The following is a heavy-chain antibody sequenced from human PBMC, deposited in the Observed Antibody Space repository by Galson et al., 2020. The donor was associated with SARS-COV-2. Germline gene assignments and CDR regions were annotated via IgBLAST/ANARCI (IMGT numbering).Heavy chain of an antibody. D-gene: IGHD3-10*01. Sequence: GESLKISCKGSGYSFTSYWIAWVRQMPGKGLEWMGIIYPGDSDTRYSPSFQGQVTISADKSISTAYLQWSSLKASDTAMYYCARHSSRSGSFPNSPFDYWGQGTLVTVSS. CDR2: IYPGDSDT. J-gene: IGHJ4*02. V-gene: IGHV5-51*01. CDR3: ARHSSRSGSFPNSPFDY. CDR1: GYSFTSYW.